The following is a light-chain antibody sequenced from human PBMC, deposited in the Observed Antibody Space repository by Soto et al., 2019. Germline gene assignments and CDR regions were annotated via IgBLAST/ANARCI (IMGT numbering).Light chain of an antibody. CDR1: QSVSIN. J-gene: IGKJ5*01. V-gene: IGKV3-15*01. CDR2: GAS. CDR3: QQYGSSPT. Sequence: EIVMTQSPTTLSVSPGERVTLSCRASQSVSINLAWYQQKPGQAPRLLIYGASTRATGAPARFSGSGSGTEFTLTISSLQSEDFAVYYCQQYGSSPTFGEGTRLEIK.